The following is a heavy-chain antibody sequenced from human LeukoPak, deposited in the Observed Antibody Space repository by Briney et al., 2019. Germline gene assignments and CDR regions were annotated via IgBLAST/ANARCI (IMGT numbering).Heavy chain of an antibody. CDR2: ISAYNGNT. V-gene: IGHV1-18*01. D-gene: IGHD2-2*01. J-gene: IGHJ4*02. CDR1: GYTFTSYG. Sequence: ASVKVSCKASGYTFTSYGISWVRQAPGQGLEWMGWISAYNGNTNYAQKLQGRVTMTTDTSTSTAYMELRSLRSDDTAVYYRAREGGYCSSTSCYPDYWGQGTLVTVSS. CDR3: AREGGYCSSTSCYPDY.